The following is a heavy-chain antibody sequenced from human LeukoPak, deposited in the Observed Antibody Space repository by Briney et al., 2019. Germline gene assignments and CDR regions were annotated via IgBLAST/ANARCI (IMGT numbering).Heavy chain of an antibody. J-gene: IGHJ5*02. Sequence: SETLSLTCTVSGGSISSYYLSWIRQPAGKGLEWIGRIYSRGTTYNPSLKDRVTMSADTSRNHVSLTLNSVTAADTAVYYCATVGDSGSYYTFDPWGQGTLVTVSP. CDR3: ATVGDSGSYYTFDP. CDR1: GGSISSYY. D-gene: IGHD3-10*01. CDR2: IYSRGT. V-gene: IGHV4-4*07.